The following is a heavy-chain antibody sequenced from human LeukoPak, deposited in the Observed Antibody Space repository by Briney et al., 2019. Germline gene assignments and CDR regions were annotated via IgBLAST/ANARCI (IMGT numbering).Heavy chain of an antibody. CDR2: ISPSGGST. CDR1: GYTFTTYY. V-gene: IGHV1-46*01. Sequence: GASVKVSCTASGYTFTTYYMHWVRQAPSQGHERMEIISPSGGSTNYAQKFQGRVTMTRDTATSAVYMELSSLRSEDTAVYYCATKGGASSDAFDIWGQGTVVTVSS. J-gene: IGHJ3*02. D-gene: IGHD1-26*01. CDR3: ATKGGASSDAFDI.